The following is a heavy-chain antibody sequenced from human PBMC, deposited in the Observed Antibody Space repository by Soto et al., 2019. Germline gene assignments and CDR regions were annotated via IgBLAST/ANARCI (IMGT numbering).Heavy chain of an antibody. J-gene: IGHJ6*03. CDR2: ISGSGGST. Sequence: GGSLRLSCAASGFTFSSYAMSWVRQAPGKGLEWVSAISGSGGSTYYADSVKGRFTISRDNSTNTLYLQMNSLRAEDTAVYYCAKYYYYGSGSYYHAYYYYYYMDVWGKGTTVTVSS. CDR3: AKYYYYGSGSYYHAYYYYYYMDV. D-gene: IGHD3-10*01. V-gene: IGHV3-23*01. CDR1: GFTFSSYA.